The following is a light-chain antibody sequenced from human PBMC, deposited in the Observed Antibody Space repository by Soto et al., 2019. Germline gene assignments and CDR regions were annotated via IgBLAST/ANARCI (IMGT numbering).Light chain of an antibody. CDR2: EVS. CDR3: SSYAGSSTYV. V-gene: IGLV2-8*01. Sequence: HSALAQPPSASGSPGQSVTISCTGTSSDVGGYDYVSWYQQHPGKAPKLMIYEVSKRPSGVPDRFSGSKSGNTASLTVSGLQAEDEADYYCSSYAGSSTYVFGTGTKVTVL. CDR1: SSDVGGYDY. J-gene: IGLJ1*01.